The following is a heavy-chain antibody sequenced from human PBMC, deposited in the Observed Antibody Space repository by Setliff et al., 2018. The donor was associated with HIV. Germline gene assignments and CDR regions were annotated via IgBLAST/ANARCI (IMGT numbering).Heavy chain of an antibody. J-gene: IGHJ6*03. CDR1: GFTFSSYG. CDR2: IWYDGSDN. V-gene: IGHV3-30*02. D-gene: IGHD3-3*01. CDR3: AKDVGGGSGHYPLYMDV. Sequence: PGGSLRLSCAASGFTFSSYGMHWVRQAPGKGLEWVAVIWYDGSDNYYIDSVKGRFTISRDNSKNTLYLQMNSLRDEDTAVYYCAKDVGGGSGHYPLYMDVWGKGTTVTVSS.